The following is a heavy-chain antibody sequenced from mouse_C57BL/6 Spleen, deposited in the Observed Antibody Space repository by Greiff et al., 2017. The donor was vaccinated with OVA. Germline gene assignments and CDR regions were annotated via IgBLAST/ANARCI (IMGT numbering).Heavy chain of an antibody. Sequence: VQLQQPGAELVRPGSSVKLSCKASGYTFTSYWMHWVKQRPIQGLEWIGNIDPSDSETHYNQKFKDKATLTVDKSSSTAYMQLSSLTSEDSAVYDCAREGGRWYFDVWGTGTTVTVSS. CDR3: AREGGRWYFDV. J-gene: IGHJ1*03. V-gene: IGHV1-52*01. CDR1: GYTFTSYW. D-gene: IGHD3-3*01. CDR2: IDPSDSET.